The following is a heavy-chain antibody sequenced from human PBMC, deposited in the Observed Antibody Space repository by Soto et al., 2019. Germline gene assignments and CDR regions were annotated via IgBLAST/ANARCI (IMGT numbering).Heavy chain of an antibody. J-gene: IGHJ4*01. CDR3: ARDGYYDSSGYLSDFDY. V-gene: IGHV1-18*01. CDR1: GYTFTSYG. D-gene: IGHD3-22*01. Sequence: VQLVQSGAEVKKPEASVKVSCKASGYTFTSYGISWVRQAPGQGLEWLGWISAYNGITNYAEKLQGRVTMTKDTSTSTAYMERRILRSDDTAVYYCARDGYYDSSGYLSDFDYWGHLTVVTVSS. CDR2: ISAYNGIT.